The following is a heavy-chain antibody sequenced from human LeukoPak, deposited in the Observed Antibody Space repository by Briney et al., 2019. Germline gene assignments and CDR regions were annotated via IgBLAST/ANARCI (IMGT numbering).Heavy chain of an antibody. D-gene: IGHD3-3*01. CDR3: ARGPFWSGYSSANR. CDR1: GGTFSSYA. Sequence: SVKVSXKASGGTFSSYAISWVRQAPGQGLEWMGGVIPIFGTANYAQKFQGRVTITTDESTSTAYMELSSLRSEDTAVYYCARGPFWSGYSSANRWGQGTLVTVSS. CDR2: VIPIFGTA. V-gene: IGHV1-69*05. J-gene: IGHJ4*02.